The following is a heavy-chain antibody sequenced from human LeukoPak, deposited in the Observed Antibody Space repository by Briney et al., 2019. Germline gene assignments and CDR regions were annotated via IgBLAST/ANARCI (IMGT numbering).Heavy chain of an antibody. CDR3: ATYSGSYHLTFDI. CDR2: IYTSGST. V-gene: IGHV4-4*09. D-gene: IGHD1-26*01. CDR1: GVSISSYY. J-gene: IGHJ3*02. Sequence: TPSETLSLTCTVSGVSISSYYWSWLRQPPGKGLEWIGYIYTSGSTNYNPSLKSRVTISVDTSKNQFSLKLSSVTAADTAVYYCATYSGSYHLTFDIWGQGTMVTVSS.